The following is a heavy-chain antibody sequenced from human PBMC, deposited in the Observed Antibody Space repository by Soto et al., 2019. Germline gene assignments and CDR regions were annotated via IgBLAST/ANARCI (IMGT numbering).Heavy chain of an antibody. CDR3: ERSNSMVYAVNWFDP. D-gene: IGHD2-8*01. V-gene: IGHV1-18*01. CDR1: GYTFTSYG. J-gene: IGHJ5*02. CDR2: ISAYNGNT. Sequence: ASVKVSFKASGYTFTSYGISWMRQAPGQGLEWMGWISAYNGNTNYAQKLQGRVTMTTDTSTSTAYMELRSLGSDDTAVYYCERSNSMVYAVNWFDPWGQGTLVTVSS.